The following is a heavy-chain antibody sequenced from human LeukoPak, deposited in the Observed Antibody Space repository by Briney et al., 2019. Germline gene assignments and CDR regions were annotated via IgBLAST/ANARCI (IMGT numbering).Heavy chain of an antibody. CDR3: ATSSSSWTVSY. V-gene: IGHV4-39*01. CDR2: IYYSGST. Sequence: PSETLSLTCTVSGGSISSSSYYWGWIRQPPGKGLEWIGSIYYSGSTYYNPSLKSRVTISVDTSKNQFSLKLSSVAAADTAVYFCATSSSSWTVSYWGQGTLVTVSP. J-gene: IGHJ4*02. D-gene: IGHD6-13*01. CDR1: GGSISSSSYY.